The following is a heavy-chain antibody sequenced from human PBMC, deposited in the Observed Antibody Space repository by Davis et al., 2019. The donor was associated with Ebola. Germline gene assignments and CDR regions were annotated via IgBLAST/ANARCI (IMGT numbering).Heavy chain of an antibody. J-gene: IGHJ4*02. CDR3: AKASNLYESSAYYGY. D-gene: IGHD3-22*01. V-gene: IGHV4-59*01. CDR1: GGSISSYY. CDR2: INYSGST. Sequence: SETLFLTCTVSGGSISSYYWSWIRQPPGKGLECIGYINYSGSTNYNPSLKSRVTISVDTSKNQFSLKLSSVTAADTAVYYCAKASNLYESSAYYGYWGQGTLVTVSS.